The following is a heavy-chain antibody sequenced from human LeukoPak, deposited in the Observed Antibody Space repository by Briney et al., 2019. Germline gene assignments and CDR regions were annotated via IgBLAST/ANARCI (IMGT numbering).Heavy chain of an antibody. Sequence: GGSLRLSCAVSGLTFSSSWMDWVRQAPGKGQEWVASINPDGNKKYSADSVKGRFTISRDNAENSLYLQMNSLRVEDTAFYYCARDLAYSRLDYWGQGMLVTVSS. CDR2: INPDGNKK. D-gene: IGHD5-18*01. CDR3: ARDLAYSRLDY. V-gene: IGHV3-7*01. J-gene: IGHJ4*02. CDR1: GLTFSSSW.